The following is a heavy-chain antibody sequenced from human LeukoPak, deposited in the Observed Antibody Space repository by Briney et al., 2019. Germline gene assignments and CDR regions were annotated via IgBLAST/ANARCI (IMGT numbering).Heavy chain of an antibody. CDR3: ARSTQGAVAGKFDY. Sequence: SETLSLTCTVSGGSISNYYWSWIRQPPGKGLEWIGYIYNSGSTNYNPSLKSRVTVSVDTSKNQFSLKLSSVTAADTAVYYCARSTQGAVAGKFDYWGQGTLVTVSS. V-gene: IGHV4-59*01. D-gene: IGHD6-19*01. CDR2: IYNSGST. CDR1: GGSISNYY. J-gene: IGHJ4*02.